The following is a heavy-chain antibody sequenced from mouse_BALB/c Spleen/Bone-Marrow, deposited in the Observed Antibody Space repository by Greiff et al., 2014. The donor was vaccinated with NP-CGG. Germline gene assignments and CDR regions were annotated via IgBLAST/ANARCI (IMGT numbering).Heavy chain of an antibody. V-gene: IGHV14-3*02. CDR1: GFNIKDTY. CDR2: IDPANGNT. J-gene: IGHJ4*01. D-gene: IGHD2-3*01. CDR3: ARWLLPYGLDY. Sequence: SGAELVKPGASVKLSCTASGFNIKDTYMHWVKQRPEQGLEWIGRIDPANGNTKYDPKFQGKATITADTSSNTAYPQLSSLTSEDTAVYYCARWLLPYGLDYWGQGTSVTVSS.